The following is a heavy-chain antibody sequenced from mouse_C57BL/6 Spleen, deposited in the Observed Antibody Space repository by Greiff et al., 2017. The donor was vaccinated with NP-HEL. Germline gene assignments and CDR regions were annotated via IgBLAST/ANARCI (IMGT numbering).Heavy chain of an antibody. CDR3: ARDGNGLRSGYAMDY. CDR1: GFSLTSYG. CDR2: IWSGGST. V-gene: IGHV2-2*01. Sequence: QVQLKESGPGLVQPSQSLSITCTVSGFSLTSYGVHWVRQSPGKGLEWLGVIWSGGSTDYNAAFISRLSISKDNSKSQVFFKMNSVQADDTAIYYCARDGNGLRSGYAMDYWGEGTSVTVSS. J-gene: IGHJ4*01. D-gene: IGHD2-2*01.